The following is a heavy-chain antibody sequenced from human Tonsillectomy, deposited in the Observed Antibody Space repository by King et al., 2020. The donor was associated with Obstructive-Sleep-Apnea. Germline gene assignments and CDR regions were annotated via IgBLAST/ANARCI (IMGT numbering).Heavy chain of an antibody. CDR1: GFSFPDYS. CDR2: FRSNVHGGTV. J-gene: IGHJ4*02. V-gene: IGHV3-49*03. CDR3: ARGYTPADY. Sequence: QLVESGGGLVRPGRSLRLSWTTSGFSFPDYSMTWFRHSLGTGLGWVGLFRSNVHGGTVEYVVSLKGRFTLSRDVSKDITCFHPNSLKSEDTAVYYCARGYTPADYWGPGTLVTVSS. D-gene: IGHD5-18*01.